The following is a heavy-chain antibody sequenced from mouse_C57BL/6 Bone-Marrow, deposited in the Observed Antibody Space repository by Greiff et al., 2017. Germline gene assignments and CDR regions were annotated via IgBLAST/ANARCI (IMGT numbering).Heavy chain of an antibody. D-gene: IGHD2-1*01. V-gene: IGHV7-1*01. CDR3: ARDVYGNYGFYAMDY. Sequence: EVMLVESGGGLVQPGRSLRLSCATSGFTFSDFYMEWVRQAPGKGLEWIAASRDKANDYTTEYSASVKGRFIVSRDTYQSILYLQKNALRAEDTAIYYCARDVYGNYGFYAMDYWGQGTSFTVSA. CDR2: SRDKANDYTT. J-gene: IGHJ4*01. CDR1: GFTFSDFY.